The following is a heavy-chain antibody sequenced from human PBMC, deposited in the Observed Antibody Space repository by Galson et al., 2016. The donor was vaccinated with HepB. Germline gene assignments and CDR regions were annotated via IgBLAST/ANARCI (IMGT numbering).Heavy chain of an antibody. V-gene: IGHV4-59*01. J-gene: IGHJ4*02. CDR3: AGGGRLQYDY. CDR1: GGSTSSYF. Sequence: SETLSLTCTVSGGSTSSYFWSWIRQSPGRGLEWIGYIYHSVSTNYNPSLKSRVTISVDTSKNQISLKLSSVTAADTAIYYCAGGGRLQYDYWGQGTLVTVSS. D-gene: IGHD1-26*01. CDR2: IYHSVST.